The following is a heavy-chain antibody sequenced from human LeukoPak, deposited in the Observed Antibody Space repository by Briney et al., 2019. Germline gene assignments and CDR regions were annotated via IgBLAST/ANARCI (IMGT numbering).Heavy chain of an antibody. CDR2: ISSSSAYI. CDR1: GFTFSDYA. V-gene: IGHV3-21*01. J-gene: IGHJ6*02. Sequence: GGSLRLSCAASGFTFSDYAMDWVRQAPGKGLEWVSAISSSSAYIFYADSVKGRFTISRDNAKNSVSLQMNSLGAEDTAVYYCARIFRYQLVDYYALDVWGQGTTVTVSS. CDR3: ARIFRYQLVDYYALDV. D-gene: IGHD2-2*01.